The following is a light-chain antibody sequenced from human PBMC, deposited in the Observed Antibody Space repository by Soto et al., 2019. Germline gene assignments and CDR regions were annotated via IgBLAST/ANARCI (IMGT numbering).Light chain of an antibody. V-gene: IGKV3-11*01. J-gene: IGKJ5*01. CDR1: QSVSSY. CDR2: DAS. CDR3: QQRSNWPSIT. Sequence: EIVLTQSPATLSLSPGERATLSCRASQSVSSYLAWYQQKPGQAPRLLIYDASNRANGIPARFSGSGSGTDFTLTISSLEPEDFAVYYCQQRSNWPSITFGPGTRLEIK.